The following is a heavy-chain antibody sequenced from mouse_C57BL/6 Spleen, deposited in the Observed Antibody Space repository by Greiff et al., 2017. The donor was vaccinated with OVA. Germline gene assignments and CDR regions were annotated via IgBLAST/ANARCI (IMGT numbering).Heavy chain of an antibody. CDR3: VRHPSTGDYFDY. CDR1: GFSFNTYA. CDR2: IRSKSNNYAT. D-gene: IGHD4-1*02. J-gene: IGHJ2*01. Sequence: EVKLVESGGGLVQPKGSLKLSCAASGFSFNTYAMNWVRQAPGKGLEWVARIRSKSNNYATYYADSVKDRFTISRDDSESMLYLQMNNLKTEDTAMYYCVRHPSTGDYFDYWGQGTTLTVSS. V-gene: IGHV10-1*01.